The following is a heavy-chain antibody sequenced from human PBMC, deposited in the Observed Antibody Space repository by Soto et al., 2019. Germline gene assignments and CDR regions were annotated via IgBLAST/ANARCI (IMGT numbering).Heavy chain of an antibody. Sequence: QLQLQESGPGLVKPSETLSLTCTVSGGSISSSSYYWGWIRQPPGKGLEWIGSIYYSGSTYYNPSLKSRVTISVDTSTNQFSLKPSSVTAADTAVYYCARNYDILTGYHTDAFDIWGQGTMVTVSS. D-gene: IGHD3-9*01. J-gene: IGHJ3*02. CDR3: ARNYDILTGYHTDAFDI. V-gene: IGHV4-39*01. CDR1: GGSISSSSYY. CDR2: IYYSGST.